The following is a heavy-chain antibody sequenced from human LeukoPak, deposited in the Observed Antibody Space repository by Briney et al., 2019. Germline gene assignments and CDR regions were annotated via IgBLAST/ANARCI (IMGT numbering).Heavy chain of an antibody. V-gene: IGHV3-48*03. CDR1: GFTFSSYE. CDR3: AKVSDYYGSGSYGSDFDY. CDR2: ISSSGSTI. Sequence: GGSLRLSCAASGFTFSSYEMNWVRQAPGKGLEWVSYISSSGSTIYYADSVKGRFTISRDNSKNTLYLQMNSLRAEDTAVYYCAKVSDYYGSGSYGSDFDYWGQGTLVTVSS. J-gene: IGHJ4*02. D-gene: IGHD3-10*01.